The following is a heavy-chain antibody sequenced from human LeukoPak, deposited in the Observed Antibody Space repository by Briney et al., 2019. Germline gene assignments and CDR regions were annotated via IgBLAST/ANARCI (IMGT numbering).Heavy chain of an antibody. D-gene: IGHD5-18*01. CDR1: GGSISSYY. CDR3: ASGYSYGLHYYFDY. CDR2: IYTSGST. V-gene: IGHV4-4*07. J-gene: IGHJ4*02. Sequence: SETLSLTCTVSGGSISSYYWSWIRQPAGKGLEWIGRIYTSGSTNYNPSLKSRVTMSVDTSKNQFSLKLSSVTAADTAVYYCASGYSYGLHYYFDYWGRGTLVTVSS.